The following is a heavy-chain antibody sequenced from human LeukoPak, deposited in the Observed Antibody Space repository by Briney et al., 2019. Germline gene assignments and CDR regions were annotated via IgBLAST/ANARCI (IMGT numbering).Heavy chain of an antibody. CDR1: GYTFTSYG. J-gene: IGHJ4*02. Sequence: ASVNVSCKASGYTFTSYGISWVRQAPGQGLEWMGWISAYNGNTNYAQKLQGRVTMTTDTSTSTAYMEVRSMRSDDTAVYYCARDWNIEMATISFDYWGQGTLVTVSS. D-gene: IGHD5-24*01. CDR2: ISAYNGNT. CDR3: ARDWNIEMATISFDY. V-gene: IGHV1-18*01.